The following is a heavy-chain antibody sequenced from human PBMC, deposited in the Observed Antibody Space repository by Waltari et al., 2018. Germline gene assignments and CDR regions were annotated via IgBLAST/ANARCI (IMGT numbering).Heavy chain of an antibody. CDR3: ARVAVPYCGVDCYYTY. CDR2: ISYDGNYK. V-gene: IGHV3-30-3*01. Sequence: QVQLVESGGGVVQPGRSLRLSCAASGFAFRSYGMDWVRQAPGKGVEWVEVISYDGNYKYDADSVKGRFTVSRDNSKNTLYLQINSLMPEDTAIYYCARVAVPYCGVDCYYTYWGQGTLVTVSS. D-gene: IGHD2-21*01. CDR1: GFAFRSYG. J-gene: IGHJ4*02.